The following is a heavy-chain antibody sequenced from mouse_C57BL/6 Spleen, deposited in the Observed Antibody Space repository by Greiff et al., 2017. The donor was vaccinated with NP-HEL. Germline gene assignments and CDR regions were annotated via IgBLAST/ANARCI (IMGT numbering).Heavy chain of an antibody. CDR2: ISDGGSYT. J-gene: IGHJ2*01. Sequence: EVQLVESGGGLVKPGGSLKLSCATSGFTFSSYAMSWVRQTPEKRLEWVATISDGGSYTYYPDNVKGRFTISRDNAKNNLYLQMSHLKSEDTAMYYCARDGYFDYWGQGTTLTVSS. CDR1: GFTFSSYA. CDR3: ARDGYFDY. V-gene: IGHV5-4*01.